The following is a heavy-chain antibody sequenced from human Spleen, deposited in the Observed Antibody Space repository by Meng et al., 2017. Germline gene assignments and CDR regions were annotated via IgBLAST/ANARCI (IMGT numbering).Heavy chain of an antibody. CDR3: ATDFDY. CDR2: IIPILETA. J-gene: IGHJ4*02. Sequence: QVQLLQSVAEVKKPGSSVKVSCKASGGTFSSYSISWVRQAHGQGLEWMXGIIPILETANYAQKFQGRVSITADTSTSTAYMELSSLRSEDTAVYYCATDFDYWGQGTLVTVSS. CDR1: GGTFSSYS. V-gene: IGHV1-69*06.